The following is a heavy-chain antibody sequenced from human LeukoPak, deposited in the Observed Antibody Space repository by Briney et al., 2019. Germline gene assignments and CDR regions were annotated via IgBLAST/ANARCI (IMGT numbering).Heavy chain of an antibody. Sequence: TGGSLRLSCAASGFTFSSYAMHWVRQAPGKGLEWVAVISYDGSNKYYADSVKGRFTISRDNSKNTLYLQMNSLRAEDTAVYYCAKDISPVRGHPFDYWGQGTLVTVSS. D-gene: IGHD1-1*01. J-gene: IGHJ4*02. V-gene: IGHV3-30-3*01. CDR1: GFTFSSYA. CDR3: AKDISPVRGHPFDY. CDR2: ISYDGSNK.